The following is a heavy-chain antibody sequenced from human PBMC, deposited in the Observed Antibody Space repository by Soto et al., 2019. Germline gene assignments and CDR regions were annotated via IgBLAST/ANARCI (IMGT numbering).Heavy chain of an antibody. D-gene: IGHD6-19*01. CDR2: IIPIFGTV. V-gene: IGHV1-69*12. CDR3: AKGAVAGTPTSYYYYGMDA. CDR1: GGTFRTYA. Sequence: QVQLLQSGAEVKKPGSSVRVSCEASGGTFRTYAISWVRQAPGQGLEWMGGIIPIFGTVNYAQKFQGRVKITADESTTPVYMALRRLRSEYTAVYYCAKGAVAGTPTSYYYYGMDAWGQGTTVTVSS. J-gene: IGHJ6*02.